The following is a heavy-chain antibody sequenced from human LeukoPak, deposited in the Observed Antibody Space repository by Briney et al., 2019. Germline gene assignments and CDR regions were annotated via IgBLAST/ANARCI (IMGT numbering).Heavy chain of an antibody. CDR2: ISADSATT. Sequence: GGSLRLSCAASGFNFGSYSMTWVRQAPGKGLEWVSVISADSATTFYADSVKGRFAISRDNAKNTVFLQMNSLRAEDTAVYYCARESMIGELFEKWPRGHFDYWGQGTLVTVSS. D-gene: IGHD3-10*02. V-gene: IGHV3-23*01. CDR1: GFNFGSYS. CDR3: ARESMIGELFEKWPRGHFDY. J-gene: IGHJ4*02.